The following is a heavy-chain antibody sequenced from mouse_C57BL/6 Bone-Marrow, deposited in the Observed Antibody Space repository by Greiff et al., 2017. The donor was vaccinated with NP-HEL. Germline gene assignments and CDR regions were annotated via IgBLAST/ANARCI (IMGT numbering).Heavy chain of an antibody. CDR1: GFTFSSYA. J-gene: IGHJ3*01. D-gene: IGHD4-1*02. Sequence: DVQLQESGGGLVKPGGSLKLSCAASGFTFSSYAMSWVRQTPEKRLEWVATISDGGSYTYYPDNVKGRFTISRDNAKNNLYLQMSHLKSEDTAMYYCANWAPAYWGQGTLVTVSA. CDR3: ANWAPAY. CDR2: ISDGGSYT. V-gene: IGHV5-4*01.